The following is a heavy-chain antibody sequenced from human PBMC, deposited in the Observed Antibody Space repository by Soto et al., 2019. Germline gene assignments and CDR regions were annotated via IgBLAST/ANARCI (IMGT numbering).Heavy chain of an antibody. CDR2: IYSGGST. J-gene: IGHJ4*02. V-gene: IGHV3-66*01. CDR1: GFTVSSNY. Sequence: GGSLRLSCAASGFTVSSNYMSWVRQAPGKGLEWVSVIYSGGSTYYADSVKGRFTISRDNSKNTLYLQMNSLRAEDTAVNYCARVFKPWYLDYWGQGTLVTVSS. D-gene: IGHD2-15*01. CDR3: ARVFKPWYLDY.